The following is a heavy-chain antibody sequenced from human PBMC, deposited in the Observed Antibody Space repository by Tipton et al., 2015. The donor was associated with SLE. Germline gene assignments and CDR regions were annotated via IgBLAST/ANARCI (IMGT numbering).Heavy chain of an antibody. V-gene: IGHV4-34*01. CDR2: INHSGST. Sequence: TLSLTCAVYGGSFSGYYCSWIRQPPGKGLEWIGEINHSGSTNYNPSLKSRVTISVDTSKNQFSLKLSSVTAADTAVYYCVSSGYPGYFDYWGQGTLVTVSS. CDR3: VSSGYPGYFDY. D-gene: IGHD3-22*01. CDR1: GGSFSGYY. J-gene: IGHJ4*02.